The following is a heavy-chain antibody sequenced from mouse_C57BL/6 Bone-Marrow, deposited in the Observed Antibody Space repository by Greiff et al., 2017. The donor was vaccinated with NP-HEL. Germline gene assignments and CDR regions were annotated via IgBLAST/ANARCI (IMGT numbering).Heavy chain of an antibody. CDR2: ISSGGSYT. V-gene: IGHV5-6*01. J-gene: IGHJ3*01. Sequence: EVKVVESGGDLVKPGGSLKLSCAASGFTFSSYGMSWVRQTPDKRLEWVATISSGGSYTYYPDSVKGRFTISRDNAKNTLYLQMSSLKSEDTAMYYCARHAIYYYAPFAYWGQGTLVTVSA. CDR3: ARHAIYYYAPFAY. CDR1: GFTFSSYG. D-gene: IGHD1-1*01.